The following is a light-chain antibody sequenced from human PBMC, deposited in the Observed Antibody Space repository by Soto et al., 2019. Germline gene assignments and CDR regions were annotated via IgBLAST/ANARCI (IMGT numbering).Light chain of an antibody. Sequence: DIAMTPSPSSRSSFVGAIFTISCRASQSISSWLAWYQQKPGKAPKILIYHASSLETGVPSRFSGSGSGTEFTLTISSLQPDDFATYYCQHYNSYGTFGQGTKVDIK. J-gene: IGKJ1*01. CDR1: QSISSW. CDR3: QHYNSYGT. V-gene: IGKV1-5*01. CDR2: HAS.